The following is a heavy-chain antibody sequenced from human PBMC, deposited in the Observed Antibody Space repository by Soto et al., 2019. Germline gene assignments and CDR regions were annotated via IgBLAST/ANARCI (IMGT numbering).Heavy chain of an antibody. CDR2: ISGTVST. CDR1: GFTFSSYA. CDR3: AKGYSTGWSEGYFDY. Sequence: EVQLLESGGGLVQPGGSLRLSCADSGFTFSSYAMGWVRQAPGKGLEWVSSISGTVSTYYADSMKGRFTISRDNSKKTLYLQIDSLRAEDTAVYYCAKGYSTGWSEGYFDYWGQGTLVTVSS. V-gene: IGHV3-23*01. D-gene: IGHD6-19*01. J-gene: IGHJ4*02.